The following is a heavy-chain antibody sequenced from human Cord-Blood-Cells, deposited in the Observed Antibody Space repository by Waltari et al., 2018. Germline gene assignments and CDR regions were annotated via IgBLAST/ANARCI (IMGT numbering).Heavy chain of an antibody. J-gene: IGHJ2*01. Sequence: QLQLQESGPGLVKPSETLSLTCPVSGGSISSSSYYWGWIRQPPGKGLEWIGSIYYSVSTYYNPSLKSRVTISVDTSKNQFSLKLSSVTAADTAVYYCAGHFRGLSYWYFDLWGRGTLVTVSS. D-gene: IGHD3-10*01. CDR3: AGHFRGLSYWYFDL. CDR1: GGSISSSSYY. V-gene: IGHV4-39*01. CDR2: IYYSVST.